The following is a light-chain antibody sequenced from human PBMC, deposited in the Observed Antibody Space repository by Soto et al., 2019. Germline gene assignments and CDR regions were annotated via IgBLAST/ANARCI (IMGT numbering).Light chain of an antibody. CDR2: DVS. J-gene: IGLJ2*01. CDR1: SRDVGVYNY. CDR3: ISYTTSNTLEGI. Sequence: QSALTQPASVSGSPGQSITISCTGSSRDVGVYNYVSWYQQHPGKAPELMIYDVSNRPSGVSDRFSGSKSGNTASLTISGLQAEDEADYYCISYTTSNTLEGILGGGTKVTVL. V-gene: IGLV2-14*01.